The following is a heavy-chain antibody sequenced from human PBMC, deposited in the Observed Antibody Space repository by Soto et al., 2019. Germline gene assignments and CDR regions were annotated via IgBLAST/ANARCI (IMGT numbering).Heavy chain of an antibody. CDR1: GSTFTSSA. J-gene: IGHJ6*02. Sequence: SVKVSCKASGSTFTSSAVQWVRQARGQRLEWIGWIVVGSGNTNYAQKFQERVTITRDMSTSTAYMELSSLRSEDTAVYYCAADSRIAAAKYYYYYGMDVWGQGTTVTVSS. V-gene: IGHV1-58*01. CDR3: AADSRIAAAKYYYYYGMDV. CDR2: IVVGSGNT. D-gene: IGHD6-13*01.